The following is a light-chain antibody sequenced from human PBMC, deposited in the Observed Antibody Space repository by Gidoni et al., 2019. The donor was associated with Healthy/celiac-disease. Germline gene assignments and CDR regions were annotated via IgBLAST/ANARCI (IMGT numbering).Light chain of an antibody. J-gene: IGKJ3*01. CDR1: QSVSSY. Sequence: ETVLTQSPATLSLSPGERATLSCRASQSVSSYLAWYQQKPGQAPRLLIYVASNTATGIPARFSGSGSGTDFALTISSLEPEDFAVYYCQQRSNWPPLFTFGPGTKVDIK. CDR2: VAS. CDR3: QQRSNWPPLFT. V-gene: IGKV3-11*01.